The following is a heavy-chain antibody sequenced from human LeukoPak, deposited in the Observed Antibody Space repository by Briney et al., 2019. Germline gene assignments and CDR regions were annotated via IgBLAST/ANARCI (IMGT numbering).Heavy chain of an antibody. CDR3: ARRVDSYWFFDY. CDR2: IYPGDSDT. V-gene: IGHV5-51*01. D-gene: IGHD1-26*01. CDR1: GYIFTNYW. J-gene: IGHJ4*02. Sequence: GESLKISCKASGYIFTNYWIGWVRQMPGKGLEWMGTIYPGDSDTRYIPSFQGQVTISADKSISTAYLQWSSLKASDTAMYYCARRVDSYWFFDYWGRGTLVTVSS.